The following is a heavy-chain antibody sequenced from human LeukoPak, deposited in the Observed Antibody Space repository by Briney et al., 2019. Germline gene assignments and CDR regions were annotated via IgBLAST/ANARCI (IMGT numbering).Heavy chain of an antibody. CDR3: ARGSRELYYFDY. CDR2: IYYSGST. Sequence: SETLSLTCTVSGGSISSYYWSWIRQPPGKGLEWIGYIYYSGSTKYNPSLKSRVTISVDASKTQLSLKLNSVTAADTAVYYCARGSRELYYFDYWGQGTLVTVSS. D-gene: IGHD1-7*01. J-gene: IGHJ4*02. CDR1: GGSISSYY. V-gene: IGHV4-59*01.